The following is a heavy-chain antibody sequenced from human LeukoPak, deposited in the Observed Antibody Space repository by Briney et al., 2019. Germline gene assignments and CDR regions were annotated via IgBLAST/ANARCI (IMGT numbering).Heavy chain of an antibody. V-gene: IGHV3-30*18. D-gene: IGHD3-22*01. CDR1: GFTFSGYG. CDR3: AKLLDSSGYYDGSGDY. Sequence: GGSLRLSCAASGFTFSGYGMHWVRQAPGKGLEWVAVISYDGSNKYYADSVKGRFTISRDNSKNTLYLQMNSLRAEDTAVYYCAKLLDSSGYYDGSGDYWGQGTLVTVSS. CDR2: ISYDGSNK. J-gene: IGHJ4*02.